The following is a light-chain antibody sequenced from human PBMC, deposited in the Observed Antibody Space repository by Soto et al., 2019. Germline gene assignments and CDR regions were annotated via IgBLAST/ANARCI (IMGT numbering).Light chain of an antibody. CDR2: EVS. CDR3: SSFTSSNTWV. CDR1: SSDVGSYNR. V-gene: IGLV2-18*02. Sequence: QSALTQPPSVSGSPGQSVTISCTGTSSDVGSYNRVSGYQQPPGTAHKLMIYEVSNRPSGVPDRFFGSKSGNTASLTISGLQAEDEADYYCSSFTSSNTWVFGGGTKLTVL. J-gene: IGLJ3*02.